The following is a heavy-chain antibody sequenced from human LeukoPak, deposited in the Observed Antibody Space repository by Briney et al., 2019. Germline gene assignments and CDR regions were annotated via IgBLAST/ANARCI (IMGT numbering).Heavy chain of an antibody. V-gene: IGHV3-23*01. CDR2: ISGSGGST. CDR1: GFTFSSYA. Sequence: GGPLRLSCAASGFTFSSYAMSWVRQAPGKGLEWVSAISGSGGSTYYADSVKGRFTISRDNSKNTLYLQMNSLRAEDTAVYYCANHDYGDYFDYWGQGTLVTVSS. J-gene: IGHJ4*02. CDR3: ANHDYGDYFDY. D-gene: IGHD4-17*01.